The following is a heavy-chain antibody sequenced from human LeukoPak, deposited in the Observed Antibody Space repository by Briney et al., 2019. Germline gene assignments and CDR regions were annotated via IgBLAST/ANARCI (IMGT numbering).Heavy chain of an antibody. CDR3: ARGSRYFDWLSGFDY. V-gene: IGHV3-64*01. J-gene: IGHJ4*02. D-gene: IGHD3-9*01. CDR2: ISINGGST. Sequence: PGGSLRLSCAASGFTFSSYAMHWVRQAPGKGLEYVSAISINGGSTYYANSVKGRFTISRDNSKTTLYLQMGSLRAEDMAVYYCARGSRYFDWLSGFDYWGQGTLVTVSS. CDR1: GFTFSSYA.